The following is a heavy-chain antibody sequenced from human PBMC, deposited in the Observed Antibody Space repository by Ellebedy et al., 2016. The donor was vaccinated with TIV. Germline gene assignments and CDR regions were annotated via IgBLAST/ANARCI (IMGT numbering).Heavy chain of an antibody. CDR2: IKQDGSEK. V-gene: IGHV3-7*01. CDR1: GFTFSTYW. Sequence: GESLKISXAASGFTFSTYWMSWVRQAPGKELEWVATIKQDGSEKYFVDSVKGRFTISRDNAKNSLCLQMNSLRAEDTAVYYCARDKSSGSTYGSHFDYWGQGTLVTVSS. J-gene: IGHJ4*02. D-gene: IGHD5-18*01. CDR3: ARDKSSGSTYGSHFDY.